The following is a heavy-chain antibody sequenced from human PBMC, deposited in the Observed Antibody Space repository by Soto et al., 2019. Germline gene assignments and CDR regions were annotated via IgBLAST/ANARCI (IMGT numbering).Heavy chain of an antibody. CDR3: ARLRGNTVFDY. J-gene: IGHJ4*02. Sequence: GESLKISCKGSGYSFSNYWIGWVRQMPGKGLEWMGIIYPGDSDTRYSPSFQGQVSISADKSINTAYLQWSSLKASDTAIYYCARLRGNTVFDYWGQGTLVTVSS. V-gene: IGHV5-51*01. CDR2: IYPGDSDT. CDR1: GYSFSNYW. D-gene: IGHD3-16*01.